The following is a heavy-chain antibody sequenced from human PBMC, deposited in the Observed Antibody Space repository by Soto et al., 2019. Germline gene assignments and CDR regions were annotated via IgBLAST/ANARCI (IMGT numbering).Heavy chain of an antibody. CDR1: SASISSSSYT. D-gene: IGHD2-2*01. CDR3: ARLHGYCISSSCHGHYAMDV. J-gene: IGHJ6*02. Sequence: QLQLQESGPGLVKPSETLSLTCTVSSASISSSSYTWGWIRQPPGKGLEWIGSIYYSGTTYYNPSLNRRVTASVDTSKNQFSLKVTSMTAADTAVYYCARLHGYCISSSCHGHYAMDVWGQGTTVTVSS. V-gene: IGHV4-39*01. CDR2: IYYSGTT.